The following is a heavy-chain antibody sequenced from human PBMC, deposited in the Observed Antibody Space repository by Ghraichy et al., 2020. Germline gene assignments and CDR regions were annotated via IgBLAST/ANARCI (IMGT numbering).Heavy chain of an antibody. Sequence: SQTLSLTCTVSGYSISSGYYWGWIRQPPGKGLEWIGSIYHSGSTYYNPSLKSRVTISVDTSKNQFSLKLSSVTAADTAVYYCAGHLSGVVVVVPAAPCFDYWGQGTLVTVSS. CDR1: GYSISSGYY. CDR2: IYHSGST. V-gene: IGHV4-38-2*02. CDR3: AGHLSGVVVVVPAAPCFDY. D-gene: IGHD2-2*01. J-gene: IGHJ4*02.